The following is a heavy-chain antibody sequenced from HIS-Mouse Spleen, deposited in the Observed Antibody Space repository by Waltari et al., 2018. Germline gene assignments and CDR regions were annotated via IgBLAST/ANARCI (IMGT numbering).Heavy chain of an antibody. Sequence: QVQLQESGPGLVKPSETLSLTCTVSGYSISSGYSWGWIRQPPGKGMGWIGGIYHSAGTYYNPSLKSRVTISVDTSKNQFSRKLSSVTAADTAVYYCAISSSEDYYYGMDVWGQGTTVTVSS. CDR3: AISSSEDYYYGMDV. CDR1: GYSISSGYS. CDR2: IYHSAGT. J-gene: IGHJ6*02. D-gene: IGHD6-6*01. V-gene: IGHV4-38-2*02.